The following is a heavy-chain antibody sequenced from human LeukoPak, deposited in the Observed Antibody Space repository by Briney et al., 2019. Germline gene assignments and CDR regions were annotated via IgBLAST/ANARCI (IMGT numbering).Heavy chain of an antibody. D-gene: IGHD6-13*01. CDR3: AKGPRSSWSLNWFDP. Sequence: PGGSLRLSCAASGFTFSTYAMSWVRQAPGKGLEWVSSVSADGAGRYYADSVKGRFIISRDNSRNTLYLQMNSLRAEDTAVYYCAKGPRSSWSLNWFDPWGQGTLVTVSS. CDR1: GFTFSTYA. J-gene: IGHJ5*02. CDR2: VSADGAGR. V-gene: IGHV3-23*01.